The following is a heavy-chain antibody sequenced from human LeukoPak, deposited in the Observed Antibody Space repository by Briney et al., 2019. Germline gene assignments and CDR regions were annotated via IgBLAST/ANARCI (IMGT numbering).Heavy chain of an antibody. Sequence: GGPLRLSCAASGFTFSSYAMHWVRQAPGKGLEWVAVISYDGSNKYYADSVKGRFTISRDNSKNTLYLQMNSLRAEDTAMYYCARDRYYYDSSGYYSPPYWGQGTLVTVSS. D-gene: IGHD3-22*01. V-gene: IGHV3-30-3*01. CDR1: GFTFSSYA. J-gene: IGHJ4*02. CDR2: ISYDGSNK. CDR3: ARDRYYYDSSGYYSPPY.